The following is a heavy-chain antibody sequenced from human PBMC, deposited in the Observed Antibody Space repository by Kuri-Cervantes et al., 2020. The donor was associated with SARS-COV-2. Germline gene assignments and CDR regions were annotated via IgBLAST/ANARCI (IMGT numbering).Heavy chain of an antibody. J-gene: IGHJ6*02. Sequence: ASVKVSCKASGYTFSDYYIYWVQQAPGQGLEWMGWINPNSGGTNYAQKFQGWVTMTRDTSINTAYMELSRLRSDDMAVYYCARGMVRGIIQYYYYPMDVWGQGTTVTVSS. V-gene: IGHV1-2*04. CDR3: ARGMVRGIIQYYYYPMDV. CDR1: GYTFSDYY. D-gene: IGHD3-10*01. CDR2: INPNSGGT.